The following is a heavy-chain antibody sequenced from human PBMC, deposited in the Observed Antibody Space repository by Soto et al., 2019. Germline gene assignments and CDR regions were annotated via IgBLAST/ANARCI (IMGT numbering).Heavy chain of an antibody. CDR3: AKDLWKESITIFGVVIHPGDWFDP. CDR1: GFTFSSYA. D-gene: IGHD3-3*01. CDR2: ISGSGGSA. V-gene: IGHV3-23*01. Sequence: EVQLLESGGGLVQPGGSLRLSCAASGFTFSSYAMSWVRQAPGKGLEWVSAISGSGGSAYYADSVKGRFTISRDNSKNTLYLQMNSLRAEDTAVYYCAKDLWKESITIFGVVIHPGDWFDPWGQGTLVTVSS. J-gene: IGHJ5*02.